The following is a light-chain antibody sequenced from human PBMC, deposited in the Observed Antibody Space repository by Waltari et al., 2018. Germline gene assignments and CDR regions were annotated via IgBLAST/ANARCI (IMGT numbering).Light chain of an antibody. Sequence: DIQVTQSPSSVSASVGDRVNITCRASQGIRDYVAWYQQRPGKAPTLLIYSTSYLHSGVPPRFSGSGSGTDFTLTISSLQPEDFATYYCQQSYSFPYTFGQGTKLEI. CDR3: QQSYSFPYT. CDR2: STS. CDR1: QGIRDY. V-gene: IGKV1-39*01. J-gene: IGKJ2*01.